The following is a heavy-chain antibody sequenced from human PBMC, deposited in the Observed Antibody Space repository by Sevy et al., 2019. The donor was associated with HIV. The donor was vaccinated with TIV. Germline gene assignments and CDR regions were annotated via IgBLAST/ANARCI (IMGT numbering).Heavy chain of an antibody. Sequence: GGSLRLSCAASGFTFSSYAMHWVRQAPGKGLEWVVVISYDGSNKYYADSVKGRFTISRDNSKNTLYLQMNSLRAEDTAVYYCARDIGYCSSTSCFYYYGMDVWGQGTTVTVSS. CDR3: ARDIGYCSSTSCFYYYGMDV. V-gene: IGHV3-30-3*01. CDR1: GFTFSSYA. J-gene: IGHJ6*02. D-gene: IGHD2-2*01. CDR2: ISYDGSNK.